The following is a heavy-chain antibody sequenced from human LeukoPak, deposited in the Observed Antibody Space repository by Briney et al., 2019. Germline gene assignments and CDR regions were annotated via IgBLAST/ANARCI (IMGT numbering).Heavy chain of an antibody. CDR2: IKQDGSEK. CDR3: ARAVPPPYGDWYYFDY. D-gene: IGHD4-17*01. CDR1: GFSFGTYW. V-gene: IGHV3-7*01. Sequence: GGSLRLSCAASGFSFGTYWMSWVRQAPGKGLEWVANIKQDGSEKYYVDSVKGRFTISRDNAKNSLYLQMNSLRAEDTAVYYCARAVPPPYGDWYYFDYWGQGTLVTVSS. J-gene: IGHJ4*02.